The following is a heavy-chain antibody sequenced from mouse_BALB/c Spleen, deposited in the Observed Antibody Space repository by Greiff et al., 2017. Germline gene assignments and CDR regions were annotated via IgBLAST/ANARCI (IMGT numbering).Heavy chain of an antibody. CDR1: GFTFSSFG. V-gene: IGHV5-17*02. Sequence: EVKVVESGGGLVQPGGSRKLSCAASGFTFSSFGMHWVRQAPEKGLEWVAYISSGSSTIYYADTVKGRFTISRDNPKNTLFLQMTSLRSEDTAMYYCARHGNLYFDYWGQGTTLTVSS. CDR2: ISSGSSTI. D-gene: IGHD2-1*01. J-gene: IGHJ2*01. CDR3: ARHGNLYFDY.